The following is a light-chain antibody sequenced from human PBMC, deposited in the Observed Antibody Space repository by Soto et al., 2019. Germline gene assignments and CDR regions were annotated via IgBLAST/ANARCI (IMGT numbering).Light chain of an antibody. CDR2: LGS. V-gene: IGKV2-28*01. CDR3: MQSLETPRT. J-gene: IGKJ4*01. CDR1: QSLLHSNGYNY. Sequence: DIVMTQSPLSLPVTPGEPASISCRSSQSLLHSNGYNYLDWYLQKPGQSPQLLIYLGSNRASGVPDRLSGSGSGTDFTLEISRVEAEDVGVYYCMQSLETPRTFGGGTKVEIK.